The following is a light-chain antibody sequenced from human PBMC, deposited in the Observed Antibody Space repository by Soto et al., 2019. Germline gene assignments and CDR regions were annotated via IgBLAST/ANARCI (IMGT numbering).Light chain of an antibody. J-gene: IGLJ3*02. CDR3: QSYDNRLTVSV. CDR2: GNS. CDR1: SSNIGAGYD. Sequence: QSVLTQPPSVSGAPGQRVTISCTGSSSNIGAGYDVHWYQQLPGTAPKLLIYGNSNRPSGVPDRFSGSKSGTSASLAITGLQAEDEADYYCQSYDNRLTVSVFGGGTKVTVL. V-gene: IGLV1-40*01.